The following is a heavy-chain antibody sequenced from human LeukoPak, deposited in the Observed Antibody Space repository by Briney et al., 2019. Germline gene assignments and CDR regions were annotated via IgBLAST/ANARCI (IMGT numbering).Heavy chain of an antibody. D-gene: IGHD1-14*01. V-gene: IGHV3-23*01. J-gene: IGHJ6*03. CDR3: AKNGEPHYYMDV. Sequence: PGGSLRLSCAASGFTFTTYGMIWVRQAPGKGLKWVLGISGSGSNTYYADSAKGRFTSSRDYSKRTVYLQMNSLRAEDTAVYYCAKNGEPHYYMDVLGKGTTVTVSS. CDR1: GFTFTTYG. CDR2: ISGSGSNT.